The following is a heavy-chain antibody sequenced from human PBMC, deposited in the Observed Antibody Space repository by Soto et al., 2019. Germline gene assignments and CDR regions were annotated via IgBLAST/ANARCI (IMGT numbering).Heavy chain of an antibody. V-gene: IGHV4-39*01. CDR2: IYYSGST. CDR3: ARGGYCSGASGAYMGHYYYYGMDV. J-gene: IGHJ6*02. Sequence: QLQLQESGPGLVKPSETLSLTCTVSGGSISSSNYYWGWIRQPPGKGLEWIGSIYYSGSTYYNPSLKSRVTISVDTSKNQFSLKLSSVTAADTAMYYCARGGYCSGASGAYMGHYYYYGMDVWGQGTTVTVSS. CDR1: GGSISSSNYY. D-gene: IGHD2-15*01.